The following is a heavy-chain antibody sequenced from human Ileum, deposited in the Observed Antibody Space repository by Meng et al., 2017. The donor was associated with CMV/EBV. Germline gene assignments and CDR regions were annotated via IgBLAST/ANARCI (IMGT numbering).Heavy chain of an antibody. CDR1: GYTLTGNY. J-gene: IGHJ4*02. CDR2: LNPKSGYA. CDR3: ARGYGYAQMPDY. Sequence: ASVKVSCKASGYTLTGNYIHWVRQAPGQGLEWMGWLNPKSGYAKSAAKFQNRVSMTGDTSISTAYMEVSSLRSDDTAVYYCARGYGYAQMPDYWGQGTLVTVSS. V-gene: IGHV1-2*02. D-gene: IGHD2-2*01.